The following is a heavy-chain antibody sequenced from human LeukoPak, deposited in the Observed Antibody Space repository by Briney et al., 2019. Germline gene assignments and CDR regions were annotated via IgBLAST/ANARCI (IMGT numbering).Heavy chain of an antibody. CDR2: ISGSGGST. CDR1: GFPFSSYA. Sequence: GGSLRLSCAASGFPFSSYAMMWVRQAPGKALEWVSAISGSGGSTYYADTVKGRFTISRDNSKNTLYLQMNSLRAEDTAVYYCAKALTTVTTSFDYWGQGTLVTVSS. V-gene: IGHV3-23*01. D-gene: IGHD4-17*01. CDR3: AKALTTVTTSFDY. J-gene: IGHJ4*02.